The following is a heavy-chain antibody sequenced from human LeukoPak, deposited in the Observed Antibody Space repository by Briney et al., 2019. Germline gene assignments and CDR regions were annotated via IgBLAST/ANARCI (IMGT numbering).Heavy chain of an antibody. CDR1: GFTFSSYG. J-gene: IGHJ3*02. D-gene: IGHD1-20*01. V-gene: IGHV3-30*18. CDR2: ISYDGSNK. CDR3: AKALGIGAFDI. Sequence: SGGSLRLSCAASGFTFSSYGMHWVRQAPGKGLEWVAVISYDGSNKYYADSVKGRFTISRDNSKNTLYLQMNSLRAEDTAVYYCAKALGIGAFDIWGQGTMVTVSS.